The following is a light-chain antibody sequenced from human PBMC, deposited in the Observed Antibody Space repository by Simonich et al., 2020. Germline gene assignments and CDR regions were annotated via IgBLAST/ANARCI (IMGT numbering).Light chain of an antibody. CDR2: RTS. CDR1: SWFYRRNTQNY. J-gene: IGKJ2*01. CDR3: QQYYSTPYT. Sequence: SWFYRRNTQNYVTVYQWDTRPPLNLLISRTSRRDYGHPDRLSGRGSGSDFTLTISSLQAEDVAVYYCQQYYSTPYTFGQGSQLEIK. V-gene: IGKV4-1*01.